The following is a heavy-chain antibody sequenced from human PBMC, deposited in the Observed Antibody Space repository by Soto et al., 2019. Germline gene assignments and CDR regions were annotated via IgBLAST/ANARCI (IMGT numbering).Heavy chain of an antibody. CDR1: GFSLTTRGVA. V-gene: IGHV2-5*02. CDR2: IFWDDDK. D-gene: IGHD5-12*01. CDR3: AHRSRGYAYYFDQ. J-gene: IGHJ4*02. Sequence: QITLKESGPALVRPTQPLTLTCSFSGFSLTTRGVAVGWIRQPPGKALEWLALIFWDDDKWYSPSLRSRLTITEDTSKNQVVLTMTNMDPVDTATYCCAHRSRGYAYYFDQWGQGTLVTVSS.